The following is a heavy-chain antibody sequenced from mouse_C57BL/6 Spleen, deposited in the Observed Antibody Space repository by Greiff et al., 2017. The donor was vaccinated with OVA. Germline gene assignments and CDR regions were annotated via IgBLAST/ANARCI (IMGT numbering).Heavy chain of an antibody. CDR2: ISDGGSYT. D-gene: IGHD1-1*01. Sequence: EVKLVESGGGLVKPGGSLKLSCAASGFTFSSYAMSWVRPTPEKRLEWVATISDGGSYTYYPDNVKGRFTISRDNAKNNLYLQMSHLKSEDTAMYYCARHYYGSSYDYFDYWGQGTTLTVSS. CDR3: ARHYYGSSYDYFDY. J-gene: IGHJ2*01. V-gene: IGHV5-4*03. CDR1: GFTFSSYA.